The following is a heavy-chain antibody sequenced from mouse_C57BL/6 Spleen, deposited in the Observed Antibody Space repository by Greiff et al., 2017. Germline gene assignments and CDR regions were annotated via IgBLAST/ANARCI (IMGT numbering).Heavy chain of an antibody. V-gene: IGHV2-9*01. CDR2: IWGGGST. J-gene: IGHJ1*03. D-gene: IGHD1-1*01. CDR3: AKSSTYYYGSSYWYFDV. CDR1: GFSLTSYG. Sequence: VQLQESGPGLVAPSQRLSITCTVSGFSLTSYGVDWVRQPPGKGLEWLGVIWGGGSTNYNSALMSRLSISKDNSKSQVFLKMNSLQTDDTAMYYCAKSSTYYYGSSYWYFDVWGTGTTVTVSS.